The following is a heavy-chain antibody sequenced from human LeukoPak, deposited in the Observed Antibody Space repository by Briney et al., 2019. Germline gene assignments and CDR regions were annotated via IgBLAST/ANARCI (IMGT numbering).Heavy chain of an antibody. J-gene: IGHJ2*01. Sequence: PSETLSLICTVSGVPVSSGSFYWSWIRQPPGKGLEWIGYIYHHSGSTNYNPSLKSRVSISVDTSKNQFSLHLNSVTAVDTAVYYCARAPLYDSSGGDLWGRGTLVTVSS. V-gene: IGHV4-61*01. CDR1: GVPVSSGSFY. CDR2: IYHHSGST. CDR3: ARAPLYDSSGGDL. D-gene: IGHD3-16*01.